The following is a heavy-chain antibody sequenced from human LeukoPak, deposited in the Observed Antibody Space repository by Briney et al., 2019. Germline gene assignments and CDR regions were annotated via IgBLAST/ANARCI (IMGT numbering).Heavy chain of an antibody. Sequence: GGSLRLSCAASGFTFSGYGMYWVRQAPLKGLQWVSGIYGGGGVIKYADSVKGRFTISRDNSENILYLQMDSLRVEDTAIYYCAKDRIPDSGYDIDYWGQGTPVTVSS. CDR2: IYGGGGVI. J-gene: IGHJ4*02. V-gene: IGHV3-23*03. D-gene: IGHD5-12*01. CDR1: GFTFSGYG. CDR3: AKDRIPDSGYDIDY.